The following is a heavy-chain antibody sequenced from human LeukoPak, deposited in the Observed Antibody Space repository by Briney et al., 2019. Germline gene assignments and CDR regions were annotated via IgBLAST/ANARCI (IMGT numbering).Heavy chain of an antibody. Sequence: PGGSLRLSCAASGFTFNMYWMTWVRQAPGKGLESVAYIDKDGSDKYYVDSVKGRFTVSRDNAKNSLYPQMNSLRAEDTAVYYCARDAGYGGNSDYWGQGTLVTVSS. CDR1: GFTFNMYW. J-gene: IGHJ4*02. D-gene: IGHD4-23*01. CDR2: IDKDGSDK. V-gene: IGHV3-7*01. CDR3: ARDAGYGGNSDY.